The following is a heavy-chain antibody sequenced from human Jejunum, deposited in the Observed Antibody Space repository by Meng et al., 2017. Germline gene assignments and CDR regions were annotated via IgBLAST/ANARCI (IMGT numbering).Heavy chain of an antibody. D-gene: IGHD6-19*01. V-gene: IGHV4-59*01. Sequence: EQLQESGPGLVKPSETLSLTCTVSGGSISNDYWSWLRQLPGKGPEWLAYIYYTGKTNYNPSLKSRLTISIDTSKNQFSLKLNSVTAADTAVYYCARGAGWYPSWGQGTLVTVSS. CDR1: GGSISNDY. CDR2: IYYTGKT. J-gene: IGHJ5*02. CDR3: ARGAGWYPS.